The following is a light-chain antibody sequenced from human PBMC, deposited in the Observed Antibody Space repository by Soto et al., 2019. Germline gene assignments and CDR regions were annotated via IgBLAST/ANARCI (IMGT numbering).Light chain of an antibody. CDR2: GNN. J-gene: IGLJ3*02. Sequence: QSVLTQPPSVSGAPGQRVTISCTGSGSNIGAGYDVHWYQQLPGTAPKLLIYGNNNRPSGVPDRFSGSKSGTSASLAITGLQAEDEADYYCQSYDSSLSGWVFGGGTKLTVI. V-gene: IGLV1-40*01. CDR3: QSYDSSLSGWV. CDR1: GSNIGAGYD.